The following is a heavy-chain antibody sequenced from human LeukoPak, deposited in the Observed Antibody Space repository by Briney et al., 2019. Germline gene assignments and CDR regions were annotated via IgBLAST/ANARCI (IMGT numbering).Heavy chain of an antibody. D-gene: IGHD3-22*01. CDR3: ARAGIYDSSGYSYRFFDY. CDR2: IYYSGST. CDR1: GGSISSGGYY. V-gene: IGHV4-31*03. Sequence: SETLSLTCTVSGGSISSGGYYWSWIRQHPGKGLEWIGYIYYSGSTYYNPSLKSRVTISVDTSKNQFSLKLSSVTAADTAVYYCARAGIYDSSGYSYRFFDYWGQGTLVTVSS. J-gene: IGHJ4*02.